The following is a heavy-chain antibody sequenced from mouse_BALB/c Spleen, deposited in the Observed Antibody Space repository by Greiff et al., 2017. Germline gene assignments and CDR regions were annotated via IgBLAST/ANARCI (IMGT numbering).Heavy chain of an antibody. CDR2: IYPGNSDT. CDR3: TPDYDGYAMDY. V-gene: IGHV1-5*01. D-gene: IGHD2-4*01. J-gene: IGHJ4*01. CDR1: GYTFTSYW. Sequence: EVQLQQSGTVLARPGASVKMSCKASGYTFTSYWMHWVKQRPGQGLEWIGAIYPGNSDTSYNQKFKGKAKLTAVTSTSTAYMELSSLTNEDSAVYYCTPDYDGYAMDYWGQGTSVTVSS.